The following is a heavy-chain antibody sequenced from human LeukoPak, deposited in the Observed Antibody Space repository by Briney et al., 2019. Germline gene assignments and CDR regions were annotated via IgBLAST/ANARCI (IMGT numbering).Heavy chain of an antibody. D-gene: IGHD2-8*01. CDR1: GFTLGDYY. J-gene: IGHJ6*02. V-gene: IGHV3-11*01. CDR3: ARDWRNGGLDV. Sequence: GGSLRLSCAPSGFTLGDYYMSWIRQAPGKGLEWISYISNSGSRTHYADSVKGRFTSSRDNAKNSLYLQMNSLRVEDTAVYYCARDWRNGGLDVWGQGTTVTVS. CDR2: ISNSGSRT.